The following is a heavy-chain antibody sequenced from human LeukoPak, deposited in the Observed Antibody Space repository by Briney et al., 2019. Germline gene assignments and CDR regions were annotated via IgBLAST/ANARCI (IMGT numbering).Heavy chain of an antibody. Sequence: GGSLRLSCAASGFTFSSYSMNWVRQAPGKGLEWVSSISSSSSYIYYADSVKGRFTISRDNAKNSLYLQMNSLRAEDTAVYYCARGYLRWFGELLQAFDYWGQGTLVTVSS. CDR1: GFTFSSYS. CDR2: ISSSSSYI. J-gene: IGHJ4*02. CDR3: ARGYLRWFGELLQAFDY. V-gene: IGHV3-21*01. D-gene: IGHD3-10*01.